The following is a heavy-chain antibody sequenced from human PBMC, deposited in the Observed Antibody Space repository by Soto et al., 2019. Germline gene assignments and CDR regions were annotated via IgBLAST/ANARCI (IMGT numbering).Heavy chain of an antibody. Sequence: EVQLLESGGGLVQPGGSWRLSCAPPGLTFTSYAITWVRQAPGKGLEWVPAISGRGTNRYNADSVKGRFTISRDNSKNTLYLQMNSLRAEDTAVYYCAKDRVDYGDYRGLDYWGQGTLVTVSS. CDR1: GLTFTSYA. D-gene: IGHD4-17*01. CDR3: AKDRVDYGDYRGLDY. J-gene: IGHJ4*02. V-gene: IGHV3-23*01. CDR2: ISGRGTNR.